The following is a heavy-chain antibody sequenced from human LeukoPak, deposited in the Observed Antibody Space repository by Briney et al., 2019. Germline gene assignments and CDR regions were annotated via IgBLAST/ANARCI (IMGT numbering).Heavy chain of an antibody. Sequence: SETLSLTCTVSGGSVSSSNYYWSWIRQPPGKGLEWIGYIYYSGTTNYNPSLKSRVTISVDTSENQFSLKLSSVTAADTAVYYCARTDIVATIHFDYWGQGTLVTVSS. CDR1: GGSVSSSNYY. D-gene: IGHD5-12*01. V-gene: IGHV4-61*01. CDR3: ARTDIVATIHFDY. CDR2: IYYSGTT. J-gene: IGHJ4*02.